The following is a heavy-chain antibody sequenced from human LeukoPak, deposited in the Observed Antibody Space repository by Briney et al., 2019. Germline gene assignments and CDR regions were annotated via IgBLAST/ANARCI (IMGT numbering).Heavy chain of an antibody. CDR3: AHESWEPSRRFFDY. CDR2: IYWDDDK. J-gene: IGHJ4*02. Sequence: SGPTLVKPTQTLTLTCTFSGFSLTSSGVGVGWIRQPPGKALEWLALIYWDDDKRYSPSLKSRLTITKDTSKNQVVLTMTNMDPVDTATYYCAHESWEPSRRFFDYWGQGTLVTVSS. D-gene: IGHD1-26*01. CDR1: GFSLTSSGVG. V-gene: IGHV2-5*02.